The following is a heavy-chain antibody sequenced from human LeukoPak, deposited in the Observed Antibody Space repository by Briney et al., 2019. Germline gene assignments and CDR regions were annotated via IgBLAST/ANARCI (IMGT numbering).Heavy chain of an antibody. J-gene: IGHJ4*02. CDR2: ISYDGSNK. CDR3: ARSFRSYARIY. D-gene: IGHD1-26*01. V-gene: IGHV3-30-3*01. CDR1: GFTFSSYA. Sequence: GRSLRLSCAASGFTFSSYAMHWVRQAPGKGLEWVAVISYDGSNKYYADSVKGRFTISRDNSKNTLYLQMNSLRAEDTAVYNCARSFRSYARIYWGQGTLVTVSS.